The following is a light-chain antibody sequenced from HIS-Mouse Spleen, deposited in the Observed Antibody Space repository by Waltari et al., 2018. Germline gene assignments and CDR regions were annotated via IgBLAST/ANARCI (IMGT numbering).Light chain of an antibody. CDR3: YSTDSSGNHRV. CDR1: ALPKKY. J-gene: IGLJ2*01. CDR2: EDS. Sequence: SYELTQPPSVSVSPGQTARITCSGDALPKKYAYWYQQKSGQAPVLGIYEDSKRPSGLPERVYGSSSGTMATLTISGAQVEDEADYYCYSTDSSGNHRVFGGGTKLTVL. V-gene: IGLV3-10*01.